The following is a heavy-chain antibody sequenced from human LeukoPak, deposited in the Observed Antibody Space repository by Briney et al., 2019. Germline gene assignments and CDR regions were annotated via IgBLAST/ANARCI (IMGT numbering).Heavy chain of an antibody. CDR2: IYYSGST. J-gene: IGHJ4*02. CDR1: GGSISSYY. V-gene: IGHV4-59*01. Sequence: SETLSLTCTVSGGSISSYYWSWIRQPPGKGLEWIGYIYYSGSTNYNPSLKSRVTISVDTSKNQFSLKLSSVTAADTAVYYCARDFGGYSYGTFDYWGQGTLVTVSS. D-gene: IGHD5-18*01. CDR3: ARDFGGYSYGTFDY.